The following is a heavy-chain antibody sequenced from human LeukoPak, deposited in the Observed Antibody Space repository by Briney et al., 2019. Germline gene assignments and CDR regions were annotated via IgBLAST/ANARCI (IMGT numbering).Heavy chain of an antibody. CDR2: VNPNSGDT. J-gene: IGHJ5*02. CDR1: GYSFNIYE. Sequence: ASVKVSCKTSGYSFNIYEINWVRQATGQGLEWMGWVNPNSGDTDYQGRLTMTRNTSISTAHMELSGLRLEDTAVYYCSRGPRFDPWGQGTQVTVSS. V-gene: IGHV1-8*01. CDR3: SRGPRFDP.